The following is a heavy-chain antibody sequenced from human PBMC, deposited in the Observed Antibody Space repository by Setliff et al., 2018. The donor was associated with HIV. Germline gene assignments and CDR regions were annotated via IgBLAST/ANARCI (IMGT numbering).Heavy chain of an antibody. D-gene: IGHD6-19*01. CDR1: GFTFSDYW. J-gene: IGHJ6*03. Sequence: PGGSLRLSCIASGFTFSDYWMTWVRQAPGKGLEWVANIKDDGSDKNYVGSVKGRFTISRDNTKNSLYLQMNSVRTHETAVYYCAKDLQWLPRGHMDVWGKGTTVTVSS. V-gene: IGHV3-7*01. CDR2: IKDDGSDK. CDR3: AKDLQWLPRGHMDV.